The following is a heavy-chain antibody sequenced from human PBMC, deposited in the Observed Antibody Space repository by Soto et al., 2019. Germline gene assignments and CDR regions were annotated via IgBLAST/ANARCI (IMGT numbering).Heavy chain of an antibody. CDR1: GDSISSTY. Sequence: LSLTCTVSGDSISSTYWSWVRQPAGRGLEWIGRIYSSGSNNYNPSLESRVTMSVDTSKNQFSLTLRSVTAADTAVYFCARGYESGYTFGHDLWGQGTLVTVSS. CDR3: ARGYESGYTFGHDL. J-gene: IGHJ5*02. V-gene: IGHV4-4*07. CDR2: IYSSGSN. D-gene: IGHD3-3*01.